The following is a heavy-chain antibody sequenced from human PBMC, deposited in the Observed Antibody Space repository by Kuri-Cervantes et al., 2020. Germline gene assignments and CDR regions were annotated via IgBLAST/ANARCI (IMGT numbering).Heavy chain of an antibody. V-gene: IGHV4-31*03. J-gene: IGHJ3*02. CDR3: ARYGSGSYYNGFDDAFDI. CDR2: IYYTGST. CDR1: GVSITSGGYY. D-gene: IGHD3-10*01. Sequence: SETLSLTCPVSGVSITSGGYYWSWIRQHPGKGLEWIGYIYYTGSTSYNPSLESRVTISLDTSKNQFSLGLSSVTAADTAVYYCARYGSGSYYNGFDDAFDIWGQGTMVTVSS.